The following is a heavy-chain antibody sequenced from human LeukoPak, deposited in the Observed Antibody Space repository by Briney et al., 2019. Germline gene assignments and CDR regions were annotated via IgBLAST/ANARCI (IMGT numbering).Heavy chain of an antibody. CDR3: ARVILWLRLFDR. CDR1: GYSISSGYY. D-gene: IGHD5-12*01. J-gene: IGHJ5*02. Sequence: SETLSLTCTVSGYSISSGYYWGWIRQPPGKGLEGIGSIYHSGSTYYNPSLKSRVTISVDTSKNQFSLKLSSVTAADTAVYYCARVILWLRLFDRWGQGTLVTVSS. V-gene: IGHV4-38-2*02. CDR2: IYHSGST.